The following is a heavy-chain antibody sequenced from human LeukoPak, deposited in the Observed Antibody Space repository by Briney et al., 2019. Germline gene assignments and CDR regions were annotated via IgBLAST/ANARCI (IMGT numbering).Heavy chain of an antibody. CDR1: RGSVSHYY. V-gene: IGHV4-4*08. CDR3: VRDRSRPNPFFDS. D-gene: IGHD3-9*01. Sequence: SETLSLTCSVSRGSVSHYYWTWIRHPPGKGLEWIGYIYSSGTTNYNPSLKSRVTMSVDTSKNQFSLKLSSVGAADTAVYYCVRDRSRPNPFFDSWGQGTMVTVSS. CDR2: IYSSGTT. J-gene: IGHJ3*01.